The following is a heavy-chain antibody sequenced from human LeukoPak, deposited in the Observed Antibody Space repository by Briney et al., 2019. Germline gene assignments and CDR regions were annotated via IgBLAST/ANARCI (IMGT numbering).Heavy chain of an antibody. CDR3: ARHSSYSSGWFPYFDY. CDR1: GGSFSSYY. D-gene: IGHD6-19*01. J-gene: IGHJ4*02. CDR2: IYYSGST. V-gene: IGHV4-59*08. Sequence: TLSLTCTVSGGSFSSYYWSWIRQPPGKGLEWIGYIYYSGSTNYSPSLKSRVTISGDTSKDQFSLKLNSVTAADTAVYYCARHSSYSSGWFPYFDYWGQGTLVTVSS.